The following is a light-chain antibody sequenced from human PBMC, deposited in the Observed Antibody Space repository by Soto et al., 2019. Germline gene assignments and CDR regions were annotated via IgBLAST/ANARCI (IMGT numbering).Light chain of an antibody. J-gene: IGLJ1*01. CDR2: EVS. Sequence: QSVLTQPASVSGSPGQSITISCTGTSSDVGAYNYVSWYQQHPGKAPKLIIYEVSNRPSGVSNHFSGSKSGNTASLTISGLQAEEEADYYCSSYTSSSTYVFGAGTKVTVL. V-gene: IGLV2-14*01. CDR1: SSDVGAYNY. CDR3: SSYTSSSTYV.